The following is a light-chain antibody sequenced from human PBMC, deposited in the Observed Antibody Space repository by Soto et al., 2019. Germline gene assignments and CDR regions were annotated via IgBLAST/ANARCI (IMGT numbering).Light chain of an antibody. V-gene: IGLV1-40*01. CDR1: SSNIGAGYD. CDR3: AAWDDSLNGVI. Sequence: QSVLTQPPSVSGAPGQRVTISCTGSSSNIGAGYDVHWYQQLPGTAPKLLIYGNTNRPSGVPDRFSGSKSGTSASLAISGLQSGDEADYYCAAWDDSLNGVIFGGGTKLTVL. J-gene: IGLJ2*01. CDR2: GNT.